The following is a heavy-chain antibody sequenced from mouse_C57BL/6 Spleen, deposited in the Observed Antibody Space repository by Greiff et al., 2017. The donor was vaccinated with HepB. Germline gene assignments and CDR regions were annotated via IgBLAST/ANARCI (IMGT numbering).Heavy chain of an antibody. J-gene: IGHJ1*03. CDR2: INPSNGGT. CDR1: GYTFTSYW. Sequence: VQLQQSGTELVKPGASVKLSCKASGYTFTSYWMHWVKQRPGQGLEWIGNINPSNGGTNYNEKFKSKATLTVDKSSSTAYMQLSSLTSEDAAVYYCARSEFPRFISTVVNDFDVWGKGTTVTVSS. CDR3: ARSEFPRFISTVVNDFDV. D-gene: IGHD1-1*01. V-gene: IGHV1-53*01.